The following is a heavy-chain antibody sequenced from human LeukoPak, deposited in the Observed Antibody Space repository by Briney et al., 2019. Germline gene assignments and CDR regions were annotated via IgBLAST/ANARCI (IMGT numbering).Heavy chain of an antibody. CDR2: INHGGST. Sequence: SETLSLTCAVYGGSLSAYYWTWIRQPPGKGLEWIGEINHGGSTNYNPSLKSRVSMSVDTSKNQFSLKLSSVTAADTAVYYCARHRSGWLQSSFDYWGQGTLVTVSS. J-gene: IGHJ4*02. D-gene: IGHD5-24*01. V-gene: IGHV4-34*01. CDR3: ARHRSGWLQSSFDY. CDR1: GGSLSAYY.